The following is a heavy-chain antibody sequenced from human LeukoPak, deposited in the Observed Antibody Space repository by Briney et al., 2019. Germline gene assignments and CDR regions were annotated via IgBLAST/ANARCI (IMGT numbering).Heavy chain of an antibody. V-gene: IGHV1-2*02. D-gene: IGHD4-17*01. CDR3: AIGTVTTYYYYMDV. Sequence: ASVKVSCKASGYTFTGYYMHWVRQAPGQGLEWMGWINPNSGGTNYAQKFQGRVTMTGDTSISTAYMELSRLRSDDTAVYYCAIGTVTTYYYYMDVWGKGTTVTVSS. CDR1: GYTFTGYY. CDR2: INPNSGGT. J-gene: IGHJ6*03.